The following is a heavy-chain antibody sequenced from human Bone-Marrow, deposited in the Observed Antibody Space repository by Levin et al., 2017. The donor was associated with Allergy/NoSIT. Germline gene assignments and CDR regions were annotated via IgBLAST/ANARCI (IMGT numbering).Heavy chain of an antibody. CDR2: ISYDGSNK. J-gene: IGHJ6*02. Sequence: PGGSLRLSCAASGFTFSSYGMHWVRQAPGKGLEWVAVISYDGSNKYYADSVKGRFTISRDNSKNTLYLQMNSLRAEDTAVYYCAKTTARWDSSPKPTPIYYYYGMDVWGQGTTVTVSS. CDR3: AKTTARWDSSPKPTPIYYYYGMDV. CDR1: GFTFSSYG. V-gene: IGHV3-30*18. D-gene: IGHD6-13*01.